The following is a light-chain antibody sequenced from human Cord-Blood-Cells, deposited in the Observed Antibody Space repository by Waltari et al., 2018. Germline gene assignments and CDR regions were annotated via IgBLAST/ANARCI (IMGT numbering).Light chain of an antibody. CDR1: SSDVGRSNL. V-gene: IGLV2-23*03. J-gene: IGLJ2*01. Sequence: QSALTQPASVSGSPGQSLNIPRTGPSSDVGRSNLVSWYQQHPGKAPKLMIYEGSKRPSGVSNRFSGSKSGNTASLTISGLQAEDEADYYCCSYAGSSTFHVVFGGGTKLTVL. CDR2: EGS. CDR3: CSYAGSSTFHVV.